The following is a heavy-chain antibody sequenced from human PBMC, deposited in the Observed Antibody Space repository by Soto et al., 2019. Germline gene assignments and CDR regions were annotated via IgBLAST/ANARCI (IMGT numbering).Heavy chain of an antibody. CDR1: GFNFITYS. V-gene: IGHV3-21*01. Sequence: EVQLVESGGGPVRPGGSLKLSCAASGFNFITYSLSWVRQAPGKGLEWVASISSSAVYIDYADSVKGRFTISRDNANNSLYLQMNSLRAEDTATYYCAKGRYDFWSPYYFDSWGQGTLVTVSS. J-gene: IGHJ4*02. CDR3: AKGRYDFWSPYYFDS. CDR2: ISSSAVYI. D-gene: IGHD3-3*01.